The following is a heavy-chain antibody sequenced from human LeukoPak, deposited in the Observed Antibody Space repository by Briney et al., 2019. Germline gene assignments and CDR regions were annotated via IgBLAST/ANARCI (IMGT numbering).Heavy chain of an antibody. Sequence: SETLSLTCTVSGGSISSGDYYWSWIRQPPGKGLEWIGYIYYSGSTYYNPSLKSRVTISVDTSKNQFSLKLSSVTAADTAVYYCACLGSGSYYSIDYWGQGTLVTVSS. CDR2: IYYSGST. CDR1: GGSISSGDYY. V-gene: IGHV4-30-4*02. CDR3: ACLGSGSYYSIDY. D-gene: IGHD3-10*02. J-gene: IGHJ4*02.